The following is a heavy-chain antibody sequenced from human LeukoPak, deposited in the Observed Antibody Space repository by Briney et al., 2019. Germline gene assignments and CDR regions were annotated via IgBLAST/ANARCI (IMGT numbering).Heavy chain of an antibody. CDR1: GFTFSSYS. CDR3: ARGQGSKIAILDY. J-gene: IGHJ4*02. V-gene: IGHV3-21*01. D-gene: IGHD2-21*01. CDR2: ISSNSSYI. Sequence: GGSLRLSCAASGFTFSSYSMNWVRQAPGKGLEWVSSISSNSSYIYYADSVKGRFTISRDNAKNSLYLQMNSLRAEDTAVYYCARGQGSKIAILDYWGQGTLVTVSS.